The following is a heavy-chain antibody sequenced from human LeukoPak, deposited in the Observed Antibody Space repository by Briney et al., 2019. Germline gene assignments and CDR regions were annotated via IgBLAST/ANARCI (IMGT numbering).Heavy chain of an antibody. CDR1: GFTFSSYG. CDR2: IRYDGSNK. V-gene: IGHV3-30*02. Sequence: TGRTLRLSCAPSGFTFSSYGMHWVRQAPGKGLERAAFIRYDGSNKYYADSVKGRFTISRDNSKNTLYLQMNSLRAEDTAVYYCAKDRASKAAAGTWFDPWGQGTLVTVSS. CDR3: AKDRASKAAAGTWFDP. D-gene: IGHD6-13*01. J-gene: IGHJ5*02.